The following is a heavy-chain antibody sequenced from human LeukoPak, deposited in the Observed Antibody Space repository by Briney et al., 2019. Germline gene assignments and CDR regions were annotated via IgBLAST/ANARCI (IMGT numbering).Heavy chain of an antibody. CDR1: GFTFSDYY. V-gene: IGHV3-7*01. D-gene: IGHD3-3*01. Sequence: GGSLRLSCAASGFTFSDYYMSWVRQAPGKGLEWVANIKQDGSEKYYVDSVKGRFTISRDNAKNSLYLQMNSLRAEDTAVYYCARDAPYYDFWSGYYTPYYYYYMDVWGKGTTVTVSS. CDR3: ARDAPYYDFWSGYYTPYYYYYMDV. J-gene: IGHJ6*03. CDR2: IKQDGSEK.